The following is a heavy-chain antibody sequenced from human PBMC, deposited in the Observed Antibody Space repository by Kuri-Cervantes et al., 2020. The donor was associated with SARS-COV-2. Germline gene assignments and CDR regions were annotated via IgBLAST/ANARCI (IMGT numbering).Heavy chain of an antibody. J-gene: IGHJ4*02. V-gene: IGHV1-58*02. CDR2: IVVGSGNT. CDR3: ATSGKEEWELLGFDY. D-gene: IGHD1-26*01. CDR1: GFTFTSSA. Sequence: SVKVSCKASGFTFTSSAMQWVRQARGQRLEWIEWIVVGSGNTNYAQKFQERVTITRDMSTSTAYMELSSLRSEDTAVYYCATSGKEEWELLGFDYWGQGTLVTVSS.